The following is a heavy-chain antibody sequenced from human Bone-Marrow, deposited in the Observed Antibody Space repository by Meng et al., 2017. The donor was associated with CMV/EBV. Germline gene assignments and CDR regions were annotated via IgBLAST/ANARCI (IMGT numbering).Heavy chain of an antibody. CDR1: GGSISSYY. D-gene: IGHD6-6*01. Sequence: GSLRLSCTVSGGSISSYYWSWSRQPPGKGLEWIGYIYYSGSTNYNPSLKSRVTISVDTSKNQFPLKLSSVTPADTAVYYCAREGQLAAYDYWGQGTLVTVSS. V-gene: IGHV4-59*01. CDR2: IYYSGST. J-gene: IGHJ4*02. CDR3: AREGQLAAYDY.